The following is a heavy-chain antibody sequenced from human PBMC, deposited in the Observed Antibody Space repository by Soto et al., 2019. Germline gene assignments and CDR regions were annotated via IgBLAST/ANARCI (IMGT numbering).Heavy chain of an antibody. CDR2: ISPSGST. V-gene: IGHV1-46*01. CDR3: GRDPWNY. CDR1: GYTFSNYY. J-gene: IGHJ4*02. Sequence: QVQLVQSGAEVRKPGASVKVSCKASGYTFSNYYMHWVRQAPGQGLEWMGIISPSGSTTFAQKFQGRVAMTRDTSTTTVYMELSNLRSLETAVYYCGRDPWNYWGQGTLVTVSS. D-gene: IGHD3-3*01.